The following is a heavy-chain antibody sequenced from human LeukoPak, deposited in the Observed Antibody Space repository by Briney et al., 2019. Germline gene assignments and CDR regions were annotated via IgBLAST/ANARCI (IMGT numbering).Heavy chain of an antibody. CDR2: ISAYNGNT. J-gene: IGHJ6*02. V-gene: IGHV1-18*01. D-gene: IGHD2-8*01. CDR3: ARVYCTNGVCYPYYYYGMDV. Sequence: ASVKVSCKASGYTFTSYGISWVRQAPGQGLEWMGWISAYNGNTNYAQKLQGRVTMTTDTSTSTAYMELRSLRSDDTAVYYCARVYCTNGVCYPYYYYGMDVWGQGTTVTVSS. CDR1: GYTFTSYG.